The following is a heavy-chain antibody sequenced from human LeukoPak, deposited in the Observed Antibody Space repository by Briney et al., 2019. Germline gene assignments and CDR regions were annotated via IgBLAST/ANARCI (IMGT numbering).Heavy chain of an antibody. V-gene: IGHV1-18*01. Sequence: ASVKVSCKASGYTFTSYGISWVRQAPGQGLEWMGWISAYNGNTNYAQMLQGRVTMTRDTSISTAYMELSRLRSDDTAVYCCARDSSSWDYWGQGTLVTVSS. CDR3: ARDSSSWDY. D-gene: IGHD6-13*01. CDR2: ISAYNGNT. CDR1: GYTFTSYG. J-gene: IGHJ4*02.